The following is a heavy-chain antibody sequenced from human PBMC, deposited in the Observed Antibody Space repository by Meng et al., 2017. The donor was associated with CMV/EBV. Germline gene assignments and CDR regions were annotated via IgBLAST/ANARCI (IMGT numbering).Heavy chain of an antibody. CDR3: ARVWDSGWDY. CDR2: IYTSGST. J-gene: IGHJ4*02. V-gene: IGHV4-4*07. D-gene: IGHD3-22*01. CDR1: GGSISSYY. Sequence: QESGPGLCNLPEPLPSTCTVSGGSISSYYWSWIRQPAGKGLEWIGRIYTSGSTNYNPSLKSRVTISVDTSKNQFSLKLSSVTAADTAVYYCARVWDSGWDYWGQGTLVTVSS.